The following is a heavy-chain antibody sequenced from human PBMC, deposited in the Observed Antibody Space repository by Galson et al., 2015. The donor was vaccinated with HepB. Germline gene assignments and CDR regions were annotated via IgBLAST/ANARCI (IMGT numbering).Heavy chain of an antibody. Sequence: SLRLSCAASGFTFDDYAMHWVRQAPGKGLEWVSGISWNSGSIGYADSVKGRFTISRDNAKNSLYLQMNSLRAEDTALYYCAKGGHGYSGYDLTMDVWGKGTTVTVSS. CDR1: GFTFDDYA. J-gene: IGHJ6*03. D-gene: IGHD5-12*01. CDR3: AKGGHGYSGYDLTMDV. CDR2: ISWNSGSI. V-gene: IGHV3-9*01.